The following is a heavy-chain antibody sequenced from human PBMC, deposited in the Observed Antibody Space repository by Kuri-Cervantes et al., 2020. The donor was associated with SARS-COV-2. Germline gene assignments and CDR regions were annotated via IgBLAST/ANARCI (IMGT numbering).Heavy chain of an antibody. CDR1: GGSTSSYY. D-gene: IGHD5-18*01. CDR2: VFYIGGT. CDR3: ARGGNSYGYPPGYYMDV. V-gene: IGHV4-59*01. J-gene: IGHJ6*03. Sequence: SEPLSLTCTVSGGSTSSYYWSWIRQPPGKGLEWNGNVFYIGGTNYNPSLKSRVAISLNTSASQFSMKVTSVTAADTAVYYCARGGNSYGYPPGYYMDVWGKGTTVTVSS.